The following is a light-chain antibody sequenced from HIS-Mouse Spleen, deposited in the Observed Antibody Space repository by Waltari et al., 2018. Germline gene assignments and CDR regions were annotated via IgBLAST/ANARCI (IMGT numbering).Light chain of an antibody. CDR3: QQLNSYPPFT. CDR2: AAS. J-gene: IGKJ3*01. Sequence: DIQLTQSPSFLSASVGDRVTITCRASQGISSYLAWYQQKPGKAPKLLIYAASTLQSGVPSRFSGSGSGTEFTITISSLQPEDFATYYCQQLNSYPPFTFGPGTKVDIK. CDR1: QGISSY. V-gene: IGKV1-9*01.